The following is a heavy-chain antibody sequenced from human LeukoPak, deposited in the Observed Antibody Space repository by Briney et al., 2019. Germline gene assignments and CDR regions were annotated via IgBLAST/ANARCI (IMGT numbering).Heavy chain of an antibody. CDR2: IHYSGST. Sequence: PSQTLSLTCTVSGGSLSSGDSYWGWIRQHPGKGLELIGYIHYSGSTYYNPSLKSRLTMSVDTSKNQLSLKLSSMTAPDTAVYYCARDAFDSNYFDYWGQGTLVTVSS. J-gene: IGHJ4*02. V-gene: IGHV4-31*03. D-gene: IGHD4-11*01. CDR1: GGSLSSGDSY. CDR3: ARDAFDSNYFDY.